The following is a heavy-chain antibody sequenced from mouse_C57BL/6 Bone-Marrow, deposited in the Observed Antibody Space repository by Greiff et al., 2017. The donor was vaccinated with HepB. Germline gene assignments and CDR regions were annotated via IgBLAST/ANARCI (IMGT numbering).Heavy chain of an antibody. CDR2: IYPRSGNT. CDR3: ARRGVTKGFAY. V-gene: IGHV1-81*01. Sequence: QVQLKQSGAELARPGASVKLSCKASGYTFTSYGISWVKQRTGQGLEWIGEIYPRSGNTYYNEKFKGKATLTADKSSSTAYMELRSLTSEDSAVYFCARRGVTKGFAYWGQGTRVTVSA. J-gene: IGHJ3*01. D-gene: IGHD2-2*01. CDR1: GYTFTSYG.